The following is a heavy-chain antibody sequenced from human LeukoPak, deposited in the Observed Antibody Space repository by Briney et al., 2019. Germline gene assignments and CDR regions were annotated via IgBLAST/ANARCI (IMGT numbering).Heavy chain of an antibody. V-gene: IGHV3-21*01. CDR1: GFTFSSYS. CDR3: AREIPTVVPAAIQDAFDI. CDR2: ISSSSSYI. J-gene: IGHJ3*02. Sequence: GGSLRLSCAASGFTFSSYSMNWVRQAPGKGLEWVSSISSSSSYIYYADSVKGRFTTSRDNAKNSLYLQMNSLRAEDTAVYYCAREIPTVVPAAIQDAFDIWGQGTMVTVSS. D-gene: IGHD2-2*02.